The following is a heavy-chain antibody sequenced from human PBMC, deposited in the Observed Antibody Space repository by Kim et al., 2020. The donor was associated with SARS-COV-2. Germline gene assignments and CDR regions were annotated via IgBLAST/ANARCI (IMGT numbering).Heavy chain of an antibody. D-gene: IGHD3-16*01. CDR2: ISFNGASA. Sequence: GGSLRLSCAASGFTFGGDAMNWVRQPPGKGLEWISVISFNGASAYYADSVKGRFTISRDNSKNTLSLQMNSLRPEDTAVYYCVGGGGGFRAFDAWGQRTVVPVSS. J-gene: IGHJ3*01. CDR1: GFTFGGDA. V-gene: IGHV3-23*01. CDR3: VGGGGGFRAFDA.